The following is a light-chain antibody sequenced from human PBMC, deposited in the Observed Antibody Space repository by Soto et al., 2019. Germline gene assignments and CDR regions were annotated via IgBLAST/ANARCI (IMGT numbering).Light chain of an antibody. J-gene: IGKJ1*01. CDR3: QQYNSYSWT. V-gene: IGKV1-5*01. CDR1: QSISSW. CDR2: DAS. Sequence: DIQMTQSPSTLSASVGHRVTITCRASQSISSWLAWYQQKPGKAPKLLIYDASSLESGVPSRLRGSGSGTELTITISSMQHDDFATYYCQQYNSYSWTFGHGTKVDIK.